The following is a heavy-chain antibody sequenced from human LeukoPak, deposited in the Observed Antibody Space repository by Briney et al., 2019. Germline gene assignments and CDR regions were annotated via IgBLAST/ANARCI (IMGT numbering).Heavy chain of an antibody. V-gene: IGHV3-30*03. Sequence: GGSLRLSCAASGFTFSNSGMHWVRQAPGTGPEWVAFISHEGTEKYYADSVKGRFTISRDNSKNTLYLQMNNLRDYDTAVFYCATDRGWYFDYWGQGTLVTVSS. J-gene: IGHJ4*02. CDR2: ISHEGTEK. CDR1: GFTFSNSG. D-gene: IGHD6-19*01. CDR3: ATDRGWYFDY.